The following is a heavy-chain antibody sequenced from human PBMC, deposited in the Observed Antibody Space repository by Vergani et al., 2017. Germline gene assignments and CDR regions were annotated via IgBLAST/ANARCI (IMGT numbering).Heavy chain of an antibody. D-gene: IGHD6-13*01. Sequence: EVQLVESGGGLVQPGGSLRLSCAASGFTVSSNYMSWVRQAPGKGLEWVSVIYSGGSTYYADSVKGRFTSSRHNSKNTLYLQMNSLRAEDTAVYYCASCDSSSCPPLIWGQGTMVTVSS. CDR2: IYSGGST. J-gene: IGHJ3*02. CDR1: GFTVSSNY. CDR3: ASCDSSSCPPLI. V-gene: IGHV3-53*04.